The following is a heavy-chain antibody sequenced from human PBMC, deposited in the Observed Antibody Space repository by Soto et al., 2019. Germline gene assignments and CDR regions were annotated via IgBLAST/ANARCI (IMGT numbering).Heavy chain of an antibody. J-gene: IGHJ6*02. Sequence: GAPVQLTGAHFGVTINSSAILSLRHAPGQLLEWLGWIVVASGNRKYAEKFQDRVTITRDMSTSTAYMELNSLTSDDTAVYYCAADAGGYSGYDYSYHVMDGLGQGTKVTV. V-gene: IGHV1-58*02. CDR3: AADAGGYSGYDYSYHVMDG. CDR2: IVVASGNR. D-gene: IGHD5-12*01. CDR1: GVTINSSA.